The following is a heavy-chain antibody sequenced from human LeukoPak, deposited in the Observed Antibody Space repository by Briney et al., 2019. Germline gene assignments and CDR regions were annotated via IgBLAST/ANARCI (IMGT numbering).Heavy chain of an antibody. D-gene: IGHD3-22*01. CDR2: IKQDGSGK. CDR3: ARGLLR. Sequence: GGSLRLSCAASGLTFSSYWMSWVRQAPGKGLEWVANIKQDGSGKYYVDSVKGRFTISRDNAKNSLYLQMNSLRAEDTAVYYCARGLLRWGQGTLVTVSS. J-gene: IGHJ4*02. V-gene: IGHV3-7*01. CDR1: GLTFSSYW.